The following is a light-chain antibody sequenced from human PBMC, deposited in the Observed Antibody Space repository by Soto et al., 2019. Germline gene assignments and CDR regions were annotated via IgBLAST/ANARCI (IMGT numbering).Light chain of an antibody. Sequence: QSVLTQPASVSGSPGQSITISCTGTSSDVGGYNYVSWYQQHPGKAPKLMIYEVSNRPSGVSNRFSGSKSGNTASLTISGLQAEDEAAYYCSSSTSSSTLVVFGAGTKLTVL. J-gene: IGLJ2*01. CDR2: EVS. CDR1: SSDVGGYNY. V-gene: IGLV2-14*01. CDR3: SSSTSSSTLVV.